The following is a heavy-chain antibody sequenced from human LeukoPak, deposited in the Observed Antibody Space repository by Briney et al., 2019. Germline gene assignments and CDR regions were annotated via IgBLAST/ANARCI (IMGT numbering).Heavy chain of an antibody. D-gene: IGHD6-13*01. V-gene: IGHV1-3*01. Sequence: ASVKVSCKASGYTFTSYAIHWVRQAPGQRLEWMGWISAGNGNTKYSQKFQGRVTITRDTSASTAYMELSSLRSEDTAVYYCARLLIAAAGTFIDYWGQGTLVTVSS. CDR3: ARLLIAAAGTFIDY. CDR2: ISAGNGNT. CDR1: GYTFTSYA. J-gene: IGHJ4*02.